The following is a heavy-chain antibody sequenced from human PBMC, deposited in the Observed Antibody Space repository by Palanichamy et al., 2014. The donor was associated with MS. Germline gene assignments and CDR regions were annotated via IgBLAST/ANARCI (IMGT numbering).Heavy chain of an antibody. CDR2: TSPDGSEK. V-gene: IGHV3-7*04. CDR3: ARDWITVVRGFIRY. Sequence: EVQLVESGEAWSSLGGSLRLSCAASGFSLSGYWMTWVRQAPGKGLEWVANTSPDGSEKYYGDSVKGHFTISRDNAKNLLYLQLNSLRPEDTALYYCARDWITVVRGFIRYWGQGTLVTVSS. J-gene: IGHJ4*02. CDR1: GFSLSGYW. D-gene: IGHD3-10*01.